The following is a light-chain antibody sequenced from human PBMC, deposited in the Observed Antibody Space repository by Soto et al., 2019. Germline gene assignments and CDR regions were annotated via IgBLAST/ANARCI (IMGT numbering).Light chain of an antibody. CDR2: DAS. V-gene: IGKV1-27*01. CDR3: QKYNSAPRA. Sequence: DIQMTQSPSSLSASVGDRVTIACRASQGISNFLAWYQQKPGKVPKLLIYDASTLQSGVPSRFSGSGAGTDFTLTISSLQPEDVATYYCQKYNSAPRAFGQGTKVEIK. CDR1: QGISNF. J-gene: IGKJ1*01.